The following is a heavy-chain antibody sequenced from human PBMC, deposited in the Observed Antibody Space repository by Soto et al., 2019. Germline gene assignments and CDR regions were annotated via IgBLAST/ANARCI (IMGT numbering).Heavy chain of an antibody. D-gene: IGHD3-16*01. CDR3: ASPLAGSQRGCLKH. CDR2: ISGSGGST. Sequence: GSLRLSCAASGFTFSGYAMNWGRQAPGKGLEWVSAISGSGGSTYYADSVKGRFTISRDNSKNTLYLQMNSLRAEDTAVYYCASPLAGSQRGCLKHWCQGTLLTLS. CDR1: GFTFSGYA. V-gene: IGHV3-23*01. J-gene: IGHJ1*01.